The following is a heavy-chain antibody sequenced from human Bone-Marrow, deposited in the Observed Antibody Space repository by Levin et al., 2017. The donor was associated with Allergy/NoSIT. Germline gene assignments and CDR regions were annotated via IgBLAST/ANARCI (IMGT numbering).Heavy chain of an antibody. V-gene: IGHV3-30-3*01. J-gene: IGHJ6*02. CDR2: ISYDGSNK. CDR1: GFMFSAYG. D-gene: IGHD1-7*01. CDR3: ARNITMGTTYNYGMDV. Sequence: GESLKISCEASGFMFSAYGMDWVRQAPGKGLEWVAVISYDGSNKNYADSVKGRFTISRDNSRNTLSLQMDSLRPEDTALYYCARNITMGTTYNYGMDVWGRGTTVTVSS.